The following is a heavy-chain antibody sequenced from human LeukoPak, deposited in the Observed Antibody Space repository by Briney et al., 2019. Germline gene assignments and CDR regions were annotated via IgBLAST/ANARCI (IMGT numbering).Heavy chain of an antibody. D-gene: IGHD3-10*01. CDR3: AKVAVSSWLVREGAFDI. CDR2: IHHSRDT. CDR1: GGSVRS. Sequence: SETLSLTCTVSGGSVRSWSWVRQPPGKGLEWIGHIHHSRDTNYNASLKSRVTMSVDTSKNQFSLRLSSVTAADTAVYYCAKVAVSSWLVREGAFDIWGQGTMVTVSS. V-gene: IGHV4-4*07. J-gene: IGHJ3*02.